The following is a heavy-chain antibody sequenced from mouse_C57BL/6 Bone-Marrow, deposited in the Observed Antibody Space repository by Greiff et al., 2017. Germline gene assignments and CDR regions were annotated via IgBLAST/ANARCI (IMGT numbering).Heavy chain of an antibody. V-gene: IGHV14-3*01. CDR2: IDPANGNT. J-gene: IGHJ3*01. CDR3: ARTGGYYLFAY. D-gene: IGHD2-3*01. CDR1: GFNIKNTY. Sequence: EVQLQQSVAELVRPGASVKLSCTASGFNIKNTYMPWVKQRPEQGLEWIGRIDPANGNTKYAPKFQGKATITADTSSNTAYLQLSSLTSEDTAIYYCARTGGYYLFAYWGQGTLVTVSA.